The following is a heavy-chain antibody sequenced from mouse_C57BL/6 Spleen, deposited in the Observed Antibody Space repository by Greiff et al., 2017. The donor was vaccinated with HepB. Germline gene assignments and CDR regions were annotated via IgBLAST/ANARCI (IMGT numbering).Heavy chain of an antibody. CDR3: TSDPYYYGSSHWYFDV. D-gene: IGHD1-1*01. Sequence: VKLLESGAELVRPGASVTLSCKASGYTFTDYEMHWVKQTPVHGLEWIGAIDPETGGTAYNQKFKGKAILTADKSSSTAYMELRSLTSEDSAVYYCTSDPYYYGSSHWYFDVWGTGTTVTVSS. J-gene: IGHJ1*03. V-gene: IGHV1-15*01. CDR2: IDPETGGT. CDR1: GYTFTDYE.